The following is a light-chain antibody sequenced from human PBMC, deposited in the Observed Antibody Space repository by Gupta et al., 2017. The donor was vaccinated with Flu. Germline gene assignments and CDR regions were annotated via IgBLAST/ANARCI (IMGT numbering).Light chain of an antibody. CDR2: DAS. Sequence: EIVMTQSLATLSVSPGERATLSCRASQSVSTKLAWYQQKPGQAPRLLIFDASTRATGIPARFSGSGSGTEFTLTISSLQSEDFAVYYCQQNNNWPLTFGRWTKVEIK. J-gene: IGKJ4*01. V-gene: IGKV3-15*01. CDR1: QSVSTK. CDR3: QQNNNWPLT.